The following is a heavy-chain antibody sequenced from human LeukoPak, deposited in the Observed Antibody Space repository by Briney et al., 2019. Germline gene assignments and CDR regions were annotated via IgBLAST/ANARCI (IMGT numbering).Heavy chain of an antibody. D-gene: IGHD2-8*01. J-gene: IGHJ4*02. CDR2: VCDCCAIA. V-gene: IGHV3-23*01. CDR3: AKFPSARFNTRYCTNGVCYGGYYFDY. CDR1: GFPFNNYA. Sequence: GALRLSCSASGFPFNNYAMSWVRPAPGKGLEWVSTVCDCCAIAYSTDCDKGRFTISRDNSKNTLYLQMNSRRDDDTAVYYCAKFPSARFNTRYCTNGVCYGGYYFDYWGGGTLVTVPS.